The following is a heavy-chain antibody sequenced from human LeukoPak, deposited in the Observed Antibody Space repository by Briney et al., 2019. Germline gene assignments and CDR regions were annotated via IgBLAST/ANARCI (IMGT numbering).Heavy chain of an antibody. Sequence: GGSLRLSWEASGFIFSNYWMAWVRQAPGKGLEWVANIKEDGSDKNYVESMKGRYTISRDNAQNSLYLQMNSLRAEDTAVYYCARAPSDFWGQGTLVTVSS. CDR1: GFIFSNYW. J-gene: IGHJ4*02. V-gene: IGHV3-7*03. CDR2: IKEDGSDK. CDR3: ARAPSDF.